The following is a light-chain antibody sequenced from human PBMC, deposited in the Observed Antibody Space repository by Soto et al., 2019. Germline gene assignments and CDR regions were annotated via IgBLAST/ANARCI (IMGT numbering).Light chain of an antibody. CDR3: QQYSTSPRT. V-gene: IGKV1D-16*01. CDR2: DAS. CDR1: QGISSW. Sequence: DIQMTQSPSSVSASVGDRVTITCRASQGISSWLAWYQQKPEKAPKLVIYDASSLQSGVPSRFSGSGSGTDFTLTIDRLAPEDSAVYYCQQYSTSPRTFGQGTKVEVK. J-gene: IGKJ1*01.